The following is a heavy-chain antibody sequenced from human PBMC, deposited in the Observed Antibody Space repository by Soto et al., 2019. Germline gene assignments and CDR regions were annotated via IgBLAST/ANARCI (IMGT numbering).Heavy chain of an antibody. V-gene: IGHV1-2*04. CDR2: INPISGGT. J-gene: IGHJ6*02. D-gene: IGHD4-4*01. CDR3: ATSTLCRGGNSVGLDD. Sequence: QLQLVQSGAEVKKPGASVKVSCATSGNSLTAYYIHWVRQAPGQRLEWVGWINPISGGTNYAQKFQCWVTITRNSSINTDYMELTRLKSDDTAVSDCATSTLCRGGNSVGLDDWGQGTMVIVSS. CDR1: GNSLTAYY.